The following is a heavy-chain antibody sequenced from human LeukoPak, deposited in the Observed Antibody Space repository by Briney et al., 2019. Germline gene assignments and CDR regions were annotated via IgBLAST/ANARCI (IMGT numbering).Heavy chain of an antibody. CDR1: RDTVTNYD. CDR2: MNPNSGKS. J-gene: IGHJ6*02. V-gene: IGHV1-8*01. CDR3: ARGRARYGMDV. Sequence: GASGKVSCKASRDTVTNYDINWVRQATGQGLEWMGWMNPNSGKSGHAQKFQGKVTMTRNTSISTAYMEVSSLRSEDTAVYYCARGRARYGMDVWGQGTTVTVSS.